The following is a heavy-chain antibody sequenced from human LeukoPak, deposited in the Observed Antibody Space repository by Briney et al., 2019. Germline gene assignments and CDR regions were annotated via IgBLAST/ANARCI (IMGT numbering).Heavy chain of an antibody. Sequence: TGGSLRLSCAASGFTFSGYSMNWVRQAPGKGLEWVSSISSSSSYIYYADSVKGRFTISRDNAKNSLYLQMNSLRAEDTAVYYCARDKYGDYVIDYWGQGTLVTVSS. D-gene: IGHD4-17*01. J-gene: IGHJ4*02. CDR2: ISSSSSYI. CDR1: GFTFSGYS. CDR3: ARDKYGDYVIDY. V-gene: IGHV3-21*01.